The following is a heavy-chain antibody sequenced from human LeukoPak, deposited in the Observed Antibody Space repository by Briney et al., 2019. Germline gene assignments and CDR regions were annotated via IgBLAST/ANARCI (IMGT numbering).Heavy chain of an antibody. V-gene: IGHV4-59*01. Sequence: SETLSLTCTVSGGSISSYYWSWIRQLPGKGLEWIGYIYYSGSTNYNPSLKSRVTISVDTSKNQFSLKLSSVTAADTAVYYCARERKVGATCYFDYWGQGTLVTVSS. D-gene: IGHD1-26*01. J-gene: IGHJ4*02. CDR1: GGSISSYY. CDR3: ARERKVGATCYFDY. CDR2: IYYSGST.